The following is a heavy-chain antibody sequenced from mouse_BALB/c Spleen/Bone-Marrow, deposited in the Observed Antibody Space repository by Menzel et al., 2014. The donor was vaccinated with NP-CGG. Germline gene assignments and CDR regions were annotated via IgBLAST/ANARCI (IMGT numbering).Heavy chain of an antibody. V-gene: IGHV1S130*01. Sequence: QVQLQQSGSVLVRPGASVKLSCKASGYTFTSSWMHWARQRPGQGLEWIGEIHPNSGDTNYNEKFKGKATLTVDTSSSTTHLNLSSLTAADSAVCDCARHHKYAYCFDYWGQGTPLTVSS. J-gene: IGHJ2*01. D-gene: IGHD2-14*01. CDR1: GYTFTSSW. CDR2: IHPNSGDT. CDR3: ARHHKYAYCFDY.